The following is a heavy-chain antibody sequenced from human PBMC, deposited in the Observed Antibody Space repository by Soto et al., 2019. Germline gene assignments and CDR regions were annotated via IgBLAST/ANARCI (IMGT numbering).Heavy chain of an antibody. Sequence: PSETLSLTCAVSGGSISSGGYSWSWIRQPPGKGLEWIGYIYHSGSTYYNPSLKSRVTISVDRSKNQFSLKLSSVTAADTAVYYCARAGYSSSRHYFDNGGQGALVAVSS. CDR2: IYHSGST. V-gene: IGHV4-30-2*01. J-gene: IGHJ4*02. CDR3: ARAGYSSSRHYFDN. CDR1: GGSISSGGYS. D-gene: IGHD6-13*01.